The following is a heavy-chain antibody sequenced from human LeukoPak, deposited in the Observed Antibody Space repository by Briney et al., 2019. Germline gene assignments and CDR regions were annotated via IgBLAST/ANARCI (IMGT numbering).Heavy chain of an antibody. V-gene: IGHV4-34*01. D-gene: IGHD5-24*01. Sequence: SETLSLTCAVYGGSFSGYYWSWIRQPPGKGLEWIGEINHSGSTNYNPSLKSRVTISVDTSKNQFSLKLSSVTAADTAVFYCARHRRDGYKRDAFDIWGQGTMVTVSS. CDR3: ARHRRDGYKRDAFDI. CDR2: INHSGST. CDR1: GGSFSGYY. J-gene: IGHJ3*02.